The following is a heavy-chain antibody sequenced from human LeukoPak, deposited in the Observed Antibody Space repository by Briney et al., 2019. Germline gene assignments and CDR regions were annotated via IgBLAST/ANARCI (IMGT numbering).Heavy chain of an antibody. J-gene: IGHJ4*02. D-gene: IGHD7-27*01. V-gene: IGHV3-23*01. CDR3: AKDGGLWVSAHWGDS. CDR1: GFTFSSYT. CDR2: ITTSDGNT. Sequence: GGSLTLSCAASGFTFSSYTMSWVRQAPGKGLEWVSTITTSDGNTYYADSVKGRFTVSRDNSKNTLFLQMNSLRAEDTAVYYCAKDGGLWVSAHWGDSWGRGTLVTVSS.